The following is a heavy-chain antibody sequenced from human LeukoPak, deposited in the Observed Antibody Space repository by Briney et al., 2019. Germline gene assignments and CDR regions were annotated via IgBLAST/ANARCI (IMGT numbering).Heavy chain of an antibody. CDR3: AKGPWKSKGERGIDY. Sequence: PGGSLRLSCAASGFTVSFYAMSWVRQAPGKGLEWVSVIAGGGSSTYYADSVKGRFTISRDNSKNTLYLQMNSLRAEDTAVYYCAKGPWKSKGERGIDYWGQGTLVTVSS. J-gene: IGHJ4*02. CDR2: IAGGGSST. V-gene: IGHV3-23*01. D-gene: IGHD1-1*01. CDR1: GFTVSFYA.